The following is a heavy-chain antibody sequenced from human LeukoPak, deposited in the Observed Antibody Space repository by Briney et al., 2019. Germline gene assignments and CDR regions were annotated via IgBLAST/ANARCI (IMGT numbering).Heavy chain of an antibody. V-gene: IGHV3-23*01. CDR1: GFTFSSYA. Sequence: PGGSLRLSCAASGFTFSSYAMSWVRQAPGKGLEWVSAISGSGGSTYYADSVKGRFTIFRDNSKNTLYLQMNSLRAEDTAVYYCARESRVLWFGDSHEYYGMDVWGQGTTVTVSS. CDR3: ARESRVLWFGDSHEYYGMDV. CDR2: ISGSGGST. J-gene: IGHJ6*02. D-gene: IGHD3-10*01.